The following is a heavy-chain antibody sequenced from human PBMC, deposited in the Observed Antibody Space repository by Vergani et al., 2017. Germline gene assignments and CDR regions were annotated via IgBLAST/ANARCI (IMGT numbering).Heavy chain of an antibody. CDR2: IYYSGST. D-gene: IGHD3-3*01. CDR3: ARSHAFYDFWSGYRYDAFDI. J-gene: IGHJ3*02. V-gene: IGHV4-31*03. CDR1: GGSISSGGYY. Sequence: QVQLQESGPGLVKPSQTLSLTCTVSGGSISSGGYYWSWLRQHPGKGLEWIGYIYYSGSTYYNPSLKSRVTISVDTSKNQFSLKLSSVTAADTAVYYCARSHAFYDFWSGYRYDAFDIWGQGTMVTVSS.